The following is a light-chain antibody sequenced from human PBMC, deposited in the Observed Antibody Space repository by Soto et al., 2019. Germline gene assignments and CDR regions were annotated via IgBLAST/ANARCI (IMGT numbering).Light chain of an antibody. V-gene: IGKV2-28*01. J-gene: IGKJ2*01. CDR3: MQALQTPYT. CDR2: LGS. Sequence: DIVMTQSPLSLPVTPGEPASISCRSSQSLLHSNGYNYLDWYLQKPGQSPQLLIYLGSNRASGVXDXXSGSGSCTDFTLKISRVEAEDVGVYYCMQALQTPYTFGQGTKLEIK. CDR1: QSLLHSNGYNY.